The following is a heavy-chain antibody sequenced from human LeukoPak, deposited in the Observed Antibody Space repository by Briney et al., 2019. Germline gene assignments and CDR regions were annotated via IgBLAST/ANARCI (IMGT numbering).Heavy chain of an antibody. CDR1: RFTVSSNY. Sequence: GGSLRLSCAVSRFTVSSNYMTWVRRAAGKGLEWVSVIYSGGSTYYADSVKGRFTISRDNSKNTLYLQMNSLRAEDTAVYYCATIDYWGQGTLVTVSS. V-gene: IGHV3-66*01. CDR3: ATIDY. CDR2: IYSGGST. J-gene: IGHJ4*02.